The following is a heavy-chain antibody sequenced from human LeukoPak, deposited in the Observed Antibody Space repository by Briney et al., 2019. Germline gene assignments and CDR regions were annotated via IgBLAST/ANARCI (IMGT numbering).Heavy chain of an antibody. V-gene: IGHV3-74*01. CDR1: GFTFSTYW. CDR3: AKDRGWYKTEYFQH. Sequence: GGSLRLSCAASGFTFSTYWMHWVRQALRKRVVWVSHINTNGGTTTYADSVKGRFTISRDNSKNTLYLQINSLRAEDTAVYYCAKDRGWYKTEYFQHWGQGTLVTVSS. D-gene: IGHD6-19*01. J-gene: IGHJ1*01. CDR2: INTNGGTT.